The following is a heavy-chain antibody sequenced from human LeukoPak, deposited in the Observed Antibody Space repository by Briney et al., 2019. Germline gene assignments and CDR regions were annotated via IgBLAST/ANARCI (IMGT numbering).Heavy chain of an antibody. CDR1: GGSISSGSYY. Sequence: SETLSLTCTVSGGSISSGSYYWSWIRQPAVKGLEWIGRIYTSGSTNYSPSLKSRVTISVDTSKNQFSLKLSSVTAADTAVYYCARGVTYYGILTAYYSGTDDAFDIWGQGTMVTVSS. V-gene: IGHV4-61*02. D-gene: IGHD3-9*01. CDR2: IYTSGST. CDR3: ARGVTYYGILTAYYSGTDDAFDI. J-gene: IGHJ3*02.